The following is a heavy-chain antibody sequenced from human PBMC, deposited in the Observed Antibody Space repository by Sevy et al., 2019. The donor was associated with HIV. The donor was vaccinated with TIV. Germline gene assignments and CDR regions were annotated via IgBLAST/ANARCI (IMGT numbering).Heavy chain of an antibody. D-gene: IGHD6-13*01. Sequence: SETLSLTCTVSGGSISNYFWSWIRQPPGKGLEWIAYIYYSGSTNYNPSLKSRVTISVETSKNQFSLKLSSVTAADTAVYYCARESIGAVGDFDYWGQGTLVTVSS. CDR2: IYYSGST. CDR3: ARESIGAVGDFDY. V-gene: IGHV4-59*01. J-gene: IGHJ4*02. CDR1: GGSISNYF.